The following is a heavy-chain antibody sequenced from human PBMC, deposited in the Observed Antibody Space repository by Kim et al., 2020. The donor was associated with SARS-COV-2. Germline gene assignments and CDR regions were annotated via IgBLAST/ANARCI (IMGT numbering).Heavy chain of an antibody. CDR3: VGCEGVRGGQQLVYYYYYGMDV. D-gene: IGHD6-13*01. CDR1: GGSISSSSYY. Sequence: SETLSLTCTVSGGSISSSSYYWGWIRQPPGKGLEWIGSIYYSGRTYYNPSLKSRVTISVDTSKNQFSLKLSSVTAADTAVYYCVGCEGVRGGQQLVYYYYYGMDVWGQGTTVTVSS. J-gene: IGHJ6*02. CDR2: IYYSGRT. V-gene: IGHV4-39*01.